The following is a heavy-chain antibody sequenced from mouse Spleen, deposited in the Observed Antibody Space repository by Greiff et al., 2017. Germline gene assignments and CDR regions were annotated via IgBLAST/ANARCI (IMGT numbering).Heavy chain of an antibody. CDR3: ARDGRIYYGISWFAY. CDR1: GFTFSSYA. V-gene: IGHV5-4*01. CDR2: ISDGGSYT. D-gene: IGHD2-1*01. J-gene: IGHJ3*01. Sequence: EVQVVESGGGLVKPGGSLKLSCAASGFTFSSYAMSWVRQTPEKRLEWVATISDGGSYTYYPDNVKGRFTISRDNAKNNLYLQMSHLKSEDTAMYYCARDGRIYYGISWFAYWGQGTLVTVSA.